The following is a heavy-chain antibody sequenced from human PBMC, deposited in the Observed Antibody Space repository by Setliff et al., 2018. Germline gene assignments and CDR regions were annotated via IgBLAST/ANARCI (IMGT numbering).Heavy chain of an antibody. CDR1: DGSSSSHY. CDR3: ARENGYCSGGACYFMFDY. D-gene: IGHD2-15*01. V-gene: IGHV4-59*11. Sequence: SETPSLTCTVSDGSSSSHYWSWIRQPPGKGLEWIGYIHFSGTTNYNPSLKSRVTLPLDTSKNQFSLELSSVTAADTAMYYCARENGYCSGGACYFMFDYWGQGTLVTVSS. J-gene: IGHJ4*02. CDR2: IHFSGTT.